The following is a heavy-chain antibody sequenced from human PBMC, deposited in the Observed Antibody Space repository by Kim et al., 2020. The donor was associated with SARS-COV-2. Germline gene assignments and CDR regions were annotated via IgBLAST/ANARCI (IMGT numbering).Heavy chain of an antibody. CDR3: ARDWGGTEATYNSSGCES. D-gene: IGHD6-25*01. CDR2: ITGNNGKT. V-gene: IGHV1-18*01. J-gene: IGHJ4*02. CDR1: GYIFFNYG. Sequence: ASVKVSCKASGYIFFNYGIAWVRQAPGQGLEWIGWITGNNGKTQYLQKFQGRVTLTTDISTNTAYMELRSLTSDDTAFYYCARDWGGTEATYNSSGCESWGQGTVVTVSS.